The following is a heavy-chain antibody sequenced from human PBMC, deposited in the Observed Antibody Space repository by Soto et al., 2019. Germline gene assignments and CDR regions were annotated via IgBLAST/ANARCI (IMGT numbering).Heavy chain of an antibody. Sequence: GAPVKGSCKASGYTFTRYGISWVRQAPGQGLEWMGWISAYNGNTNYAQKLQGRVTMTTDTSTSTAYMELRSLRSDDTAVYYCARDQQQLVPFNWFDPWGQGTLVTVSS. J-gene: IGHJ5*02. CDR3: ARDQQQLVPFNWFDP. V-gene: IGHV1-18*01. D-gene: IGHD6-13*01. CDR2: ISAYNGNT. CDR1: GYTFTRYG.